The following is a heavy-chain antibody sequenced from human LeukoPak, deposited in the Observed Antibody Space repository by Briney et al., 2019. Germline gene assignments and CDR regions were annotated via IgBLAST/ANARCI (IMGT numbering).Heavy chain of an antibody. CDR3: ARDQPIGYNYGYPFDN. Sequence: GGSLRLSCAASGFTFSDYYMSWIRQAPGKGLEWVSYISSSGSTIYYADSVKGRFTISRDNTKNSLYLQMNNLRVEDTAVYYCARDQPIGYNYGYPFDNWGQGTLVTVSS. V-gene: IGHV3-11*04. CDR1: GFTFSDYY. J-gene: IGHJ4*02. CDR2: ISSSGSTI. D-gene: IGHD5-18*01.